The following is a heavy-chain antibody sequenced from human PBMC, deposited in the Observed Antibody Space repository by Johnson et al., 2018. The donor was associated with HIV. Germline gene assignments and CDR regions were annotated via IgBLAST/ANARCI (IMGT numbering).Heavy chain of an antibody. D-gene: IGHD2-15*01. CDR3: ARAWSLGAFDI. CDR1: GFTFNNYA. J-gene: IGHJ3*02. V-gene: IGHV3-30-3*01. Sequence: QEQLVESGGGVVQPGRSLRLSCAASGFTFNNYAMHWVRQAPGKGLEWVAVMSYDGSNKYYADSVKGRFTISRDNSKNTLYLQMNSLRAEDTTVYYCARAWSLGAFDIWGQGTMVTVSS. CDR2: MSYDGSNK.